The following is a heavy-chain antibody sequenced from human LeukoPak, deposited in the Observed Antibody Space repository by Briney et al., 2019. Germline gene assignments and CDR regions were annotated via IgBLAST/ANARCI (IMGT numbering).Heavy chain of an antibody. CDR3: AELGITMIGGV. CDR2: IYSDNT. D-gene: IGHD3-10*02. V-gene: IGHV3-53*01. J-gene: IGHJ6*04. CDR1: GFTVSSNS. Sequence: PGGSLRLSCTVSGFTVSSNSMSWVRQAPGKVLEWVSFIYSDNTHYSDSVKGRFTISRDNSKNSLYLQMNSLRAEDTAVYYCAELGITMIGGVWGKGTTVTISS.